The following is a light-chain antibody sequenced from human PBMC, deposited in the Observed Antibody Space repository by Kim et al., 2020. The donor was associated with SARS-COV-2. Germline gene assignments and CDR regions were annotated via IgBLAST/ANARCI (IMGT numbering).Light chain of an antibody. V-gene: IGLV4-69*01. CDR3: QTWGTGIRV. CDR2: LNSDGSH. J-gene: IGLJ3*02. Sequence: SVKLTCTQSSGHSSYAIAWHQQQPEKGPRYLMKLNSDGSHSKGDGIPDRFSGSSSGAERYLTISSLQSEDEADYYCQTWGTGIRVFGGGTKLTVL. CDR1: SGHSSYA.